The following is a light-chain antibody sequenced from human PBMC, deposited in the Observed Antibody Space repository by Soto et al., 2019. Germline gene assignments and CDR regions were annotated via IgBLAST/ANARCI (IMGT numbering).Light chain of an antibody. CDR1: QSVNTY. CDR2: DAS. Sequence: EIVLTQSPATLSLSPGERVSLSCRASQSVNTYFPWYQQKPGQAPRLLIYDASSRATGIPASFSGSGSGTDFTLTNSSLEPEDFAIYYCQQRSSWPLTFGHGTRVEI. CDR3: QQRSSWPLT. V-gene: IGKV3-11*01. J-gene: IGKJ1*01.